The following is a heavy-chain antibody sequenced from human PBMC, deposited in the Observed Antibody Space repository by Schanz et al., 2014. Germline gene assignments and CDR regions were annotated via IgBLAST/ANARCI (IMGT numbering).Heavy chain of an antibody. CDR1: GFTFSSYD. V-gene: IGHV3-23*04. CDR3: ARKVVATIGGYYDN. D-gene: IGHD5-12*01. Sequence: EVQLVESGGGLVQPGGSLRLSCAASGFTFSSYDVFWVRQAPGKGLEWVSAMNESHSTIYYADSVRGRFTISRDNAENTLFLQMNSLRAEDTAVYYCARKVVATIGGYYDNWGQGTLVIVSS. J-gene: IGHJ4*02. CDR2: MNESHSTI.